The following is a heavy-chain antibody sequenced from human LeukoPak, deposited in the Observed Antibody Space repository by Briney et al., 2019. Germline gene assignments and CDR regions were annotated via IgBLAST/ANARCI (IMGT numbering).Heavy chain of an antibody. D-gene: IGHD1-7*01. J-gene: IGHJ4*02. CDR3: AKDRWNYPGDY. CDR2: ISGSGGST. V-gene: IGHV3-23*01. CDR1: GFTFSSYA. Sequence: GGSLTLSCAASGFTFSSYALSWVRQAPGKGLEWVSAISGSGGSTYYAASVKGRFTISRDNSKNTLYLQMNSLRAEDTAVYYCAKDRWNYPGDYWGQGTLVTVSS.